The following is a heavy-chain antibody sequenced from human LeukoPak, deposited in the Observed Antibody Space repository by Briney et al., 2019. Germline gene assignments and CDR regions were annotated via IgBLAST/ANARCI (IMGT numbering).Heavy chain of an antibody. CDR1: GYTFTSYY. Sequence: GASVKVSCKASGYTFTSYYMHWVRQAPGQGLEWMGIINPSGVSTIYAQKFQGRVTMTRDTSTSTVYMELSSLRSEDTAVYYCARDPLIRGHSYGYDYWGQGTLVTVSS. D-gene: IGHD5-18*01. CDR2: INPSGVST. CDR3: ARDPLIRGHSYGYDY. V-gene: IGHV1-46*01. J-gene: IGHJ4*02.